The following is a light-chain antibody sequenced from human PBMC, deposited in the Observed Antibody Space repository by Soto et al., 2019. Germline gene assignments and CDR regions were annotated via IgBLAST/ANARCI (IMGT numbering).Light chain of an antibody. CDR1: QDISNY. CDR3: QQYENLP. J-gene: IGKJ2*01. V-gene: IGKV1-33*01. CDR2: DAS. Sequence: DIQMTQSPSSLSASVGDRVTITCQASQDISNYLNWYQQKPGKAPKLLIYDASNLETGVPSRFSGSGSGTDFTFTISSLQPEDIATYYCQQYENLPFGQGTKLEI.